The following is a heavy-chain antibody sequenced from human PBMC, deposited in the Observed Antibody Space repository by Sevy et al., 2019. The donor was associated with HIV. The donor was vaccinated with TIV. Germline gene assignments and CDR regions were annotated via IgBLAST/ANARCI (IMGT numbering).Heavy chain of an antibody. CDR1: GFTFSSYA. CDR2: ISSNGGST. D-gene: IGHD3-22*01. Sequence: GGSLRLSCSASGFTFSSYAMHWVRQAPGKGLEYVSAISSNGGSTYYADSVKGRFTISRDNSKNTLYLQMNSLRTEDTAVYYCAGGRYDSSGSFDAFDIWGQGTMVTVSS. J-gene: IGHJ3*02. CDR3: AGGRYDSSGSFDAFDI. V-gene: IGHV3-64*04.